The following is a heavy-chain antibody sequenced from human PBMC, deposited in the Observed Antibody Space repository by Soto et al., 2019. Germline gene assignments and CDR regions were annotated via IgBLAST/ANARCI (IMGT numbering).Heavy chain of an antibody. D-gene: IGHD6-19*01. CDR1: GSSIRSYY. CDR3: ARRDSSGWYTFLY. J-gene: IGHJ4*02. Sequence: SETLSLTCTVSGSSIRSYYWSWIRQPPGKGLERIGYIYYSGSTNYNPSLKSRVTISVDTSKNQFSLKLSSVTAADTAVYYCARRDSSGWYTFLYWGQGTLVTVSS. V-gene: IGHV4-59*08. CDR2: IYYSGST.